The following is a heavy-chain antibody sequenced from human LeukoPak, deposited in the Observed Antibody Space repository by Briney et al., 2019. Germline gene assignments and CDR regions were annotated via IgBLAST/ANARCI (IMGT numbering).Heavy chain of an antibody. J-gene: IGHJ4*02. V-gene: IGHV4-30-2*01. Sequence: SETLSLTCAVSGGSISSGGYSWSWIRQPPGKGLEWIGYNYHSGSTYYNPSLKSRVTISVDRSKNQFSLKLSSVTAADTAVYYCARGYSSGRFHFDYWGQGILVTVSS. CDR3: ARGYSSGRFHFDY. CDR2: NYHSGST. D-gene: IGHD6-19*01. CDR1: GGSISSGGYS.